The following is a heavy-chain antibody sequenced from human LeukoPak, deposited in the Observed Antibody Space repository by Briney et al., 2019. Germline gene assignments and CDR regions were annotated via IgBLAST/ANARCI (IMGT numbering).Heavy chain of an antibody. CDR3: ARAYYASGSNGAFDY. V-gene: IGHV4-61*02. CDR2: IYAPGDT. J-gene: IGHJ4*02. D-gene: IGHD3-10*01. CDR1: GGSISGDRYY. Sequence: SETLSLTCSVSGGSISGDRYYWSWIRQPAGKGLEWIGRIYAPGDTKYDPSLQSRVTISGDTSKNQISLKLASVTAADTAVYYCARAYYASGSNGAFDYWGQGILVTVSS.